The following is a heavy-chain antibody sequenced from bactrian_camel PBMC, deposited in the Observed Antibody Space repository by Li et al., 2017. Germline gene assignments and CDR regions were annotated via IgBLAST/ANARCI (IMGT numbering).Heavy chain of an antibody. D-gene: IGHD6*01. J-gene: IGHJ4*01. V-gene: IGHV3-2*01. Sequence: VQLVESGGGLVQSGGSLRLSCAASGFTFSSYYVTWVSQAPGKGLEWVSSIYTGAGTTGYADSVKGRFTISKDNAENTLYLQYLQMNSLKPEDTALYYCADLMSRRFCPTGADEYDYWGQGTKVTVS. CDR1: GFTFSSYY. CDR3: ADLMSRRFCPTGADEYDY. CDR2: IYTGAGTT.